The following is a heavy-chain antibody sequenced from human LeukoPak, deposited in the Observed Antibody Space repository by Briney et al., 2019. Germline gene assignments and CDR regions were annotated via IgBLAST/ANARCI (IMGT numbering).Heavy chain of an antibody. J-gene: IGHJ6*02. CDR2: ISGSGGST. Sequence: GGSLRLSCAASGFTFSSYAMSWVRQAPGKGLEWVSAISGSGGSTYYADSVEGRFTISRDNSKNTLYLQMNSLRAEDTAVYYCAKDGYGSGSYFAYYYYGMDVWGQGTTVTVSS. D-gene: IGHD3-10*01. CDR1: GFTFSSYA. V-gene: IGHV3-23*01. CDR3: AKDGYGSGSYFAYYYYGMDV.